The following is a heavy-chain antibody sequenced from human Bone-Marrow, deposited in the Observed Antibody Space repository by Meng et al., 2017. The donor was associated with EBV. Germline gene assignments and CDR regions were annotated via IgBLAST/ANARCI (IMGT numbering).Heavy chain of an antibody. CDR3: AKGENSGSRLSWFDP. CDR1: GFTFSSYG. Sequence: QVQLVESEGGVVQPGRSLRLSCAASGFTFSSYGMHWVRQAPGKGLEWVAVISYDGSNKYYADSVKGRFTISRDNSKNTLYPQMNSLRAEDTAVYYCAKGENSGSRLSWFDPWGQGTLVTVSS. CDR2: ISYDGSNK. D-gene: IGHD1-26*01. V-gene: IGHV3-30*18. J-gene: IGHJ5*02.